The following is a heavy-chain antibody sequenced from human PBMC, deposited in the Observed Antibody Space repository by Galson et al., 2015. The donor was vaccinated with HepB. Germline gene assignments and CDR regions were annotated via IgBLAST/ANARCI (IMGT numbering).Heavy chain of an antibody. CDR2: IKQDGSEK. V-gene: IGHV3-7*03. CDR1: GFTFSSYW. D-gene: IGHD3-10*01. J-gene: IGHJ1*01. CDR3: ARDGSMVRGSEYFQH. Sequence: SLRLSCAASGFTFSSYWMSWVRQAPGKGLEWVANIKQDGSEKYYVDSVKGRFTISRDNAKNSLYLQMNSLRAEDTAVYYCARDGSMVRGSEYFQHWGQGTLVTVSS.